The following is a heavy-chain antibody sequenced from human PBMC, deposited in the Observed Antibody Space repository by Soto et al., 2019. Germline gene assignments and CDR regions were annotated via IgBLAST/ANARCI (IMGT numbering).Heavy chain of an antibody. Sequence: QVQLQQWGAALLKPSETLSLTCAVYGGSFSGYYWSWIRQPPGKGLEWIGEINHSGSTNYNPSLKSRVTISVDTSKNQFSLKLSSVTAADTAVYYCARGSHYDYIWGSYRSSALRGFDYWGQGTLVTVSS. D-gene: IGHD3-16*02. CDR1: GGSFSGYY. J-gene: IGHJ4*02. CDR3: ARGSHYDYIWGSYRSSALRGFDY. CDR2: INHSGST. V-gene: IGHV4-34*01.